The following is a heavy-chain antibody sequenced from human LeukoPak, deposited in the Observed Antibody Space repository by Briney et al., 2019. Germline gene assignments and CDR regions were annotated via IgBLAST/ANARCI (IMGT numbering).Heavy chain of an antibody. CDR3: AKDQEWLRTLEKYYFDY. Sequence: QTGGSLRLSCAASGFTFSSYAMSWVRQAPGKGLEWVSAISGSGGSTYYADSVKGRFTISRDNSKNTLYLQMNSLRAEDTAVYYCAKDQEWLRTLEKYYFDYWGQGTLVTVSS. CDR2: ISGSGGST. V-gene: IGHV3-23*01. CDR1: GFTFSSYA. D-gene: IGHD5-12*01. J-gene: IGHJ4*02.